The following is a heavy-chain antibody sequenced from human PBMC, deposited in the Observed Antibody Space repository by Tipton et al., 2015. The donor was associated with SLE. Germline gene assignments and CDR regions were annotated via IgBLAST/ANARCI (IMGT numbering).Heavy chain of an antibody. V-gene: IGHV4-39*07. CDR2: IFYSGST. D-gene: IGHD3-3*01. CDR3: AREEENDFWSGGYAFDI. Sequence: LSLTCTVSGDSISSSAYYWGWVRQPPGKGLEWIGTIFYSGSTYYNPSLESRVTISVDTSKNQFSLKLSSVTAADTAVYYCAREEENDFWSGGYAFDIWGQGTMVTVSS. J-gene: IGHJ3*02. CDR1: GDSISSSAYY.